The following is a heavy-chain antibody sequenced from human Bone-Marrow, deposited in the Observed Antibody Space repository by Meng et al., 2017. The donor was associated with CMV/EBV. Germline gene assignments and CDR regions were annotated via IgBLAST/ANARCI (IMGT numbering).Heavy chain of an antibody. J-gene: IGHJ4*02. CDR3: ASSLAIITFFDF. Sequence: SCAASGLSFTSYSMNWVRQAPGKGLEWVSSISADSTYIYYPDSLKGRFTISRDNAKNSVSLQMNSLRDEDTAVYYCASSLAIITFFDFWGQGTLVTVSS. D-gene: IGHD3-10*01. V-gene: IGHV3-21*01. CDR1: GLSFTSYS. CDR2: ISADSTYI.